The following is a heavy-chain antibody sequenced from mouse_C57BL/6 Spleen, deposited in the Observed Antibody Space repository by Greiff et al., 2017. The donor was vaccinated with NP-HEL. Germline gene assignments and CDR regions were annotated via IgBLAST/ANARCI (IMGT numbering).Heavy chain of an antibody. CDR2: IWGDGST. D-gene: IGHD1-1*01. Sequence: VKLMESGPGLVAPSQSLSITCTVSGFSLTSYGVSWVRQPPGKGLEWLGVIWGDGSTNYHSALISRLSISTDNSKRQVFLKLNSLQTDDTATYYCAADYYGSSRNPPYYYAMDDWGQGTAVTVSS. CDR1: GFSLTSYG. V-gene: IGHV2-3*01. J-gene: IGHJ4*01. CDR3: AADYYGSSRNPPYYYAMDD.